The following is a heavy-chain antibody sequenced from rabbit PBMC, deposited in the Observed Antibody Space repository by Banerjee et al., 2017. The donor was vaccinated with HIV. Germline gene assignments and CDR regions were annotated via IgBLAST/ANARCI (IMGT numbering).Heavy chain of an antibody. Sequence: QEQLVESGGGLVQAEGSLTLTCKASGFDFNDYYYMCWVRQAPGKGPEWIACIDNGDGSTYYASWVNGRFSISRENTQNTVYLQLNSLTAADTATYFCAREGSGQVFFNLWGPGTLVTVS. CDR3: AREGSGQVFFNL. CDR1: GFDFNDYY. V-gene: IGHV1S47*01. J-gene: IGHJ4*01. CDR2: IDNGDGST. D-gene: IGHD4-1*01.